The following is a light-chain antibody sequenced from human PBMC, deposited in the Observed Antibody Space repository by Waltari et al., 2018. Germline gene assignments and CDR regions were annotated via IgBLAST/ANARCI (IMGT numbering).Light chain of an antibody. J-gene: IGKJ1*01. V-gene: IGKV1-NL1*01. CDR1: QGISNS. Sequence: DIQMTQSPSTLSASVGDRVTITCRASQGISNSLAWYQQKPGKAPKLLLYAASRLESGVPSRFSGSGSGTDYTLTISSLQPEDFATYYCQQYYSTLWTFGQGTKVEIK. CDR3: QQYYSTLWT. CDR2: AAS.